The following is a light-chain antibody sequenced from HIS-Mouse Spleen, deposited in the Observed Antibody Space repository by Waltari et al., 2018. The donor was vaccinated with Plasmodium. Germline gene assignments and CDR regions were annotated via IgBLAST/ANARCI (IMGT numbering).Light chain of an antibody. CDR1: QSVSSN. CDR2: GAS. CDR3: QQYNNWSFT. V-gene: IGKV3-15*01. Sequence: EIVMTQSPATLSVSPGERATLSCRASQSVSSNLAWYQPKPGQAPRLLIYGASTSATGIPARFSGSGSGTEFTLTISSLQSEDFAVYYCQQYNNWSFTFGPGTKVDIK. J-gene: IGKJ3*01.